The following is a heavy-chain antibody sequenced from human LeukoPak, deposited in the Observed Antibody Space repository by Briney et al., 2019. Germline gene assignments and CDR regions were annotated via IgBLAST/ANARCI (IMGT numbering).Heavy chain of an antibody. V-gene: IGHV3-21*01. D-gene: IGHD6-13*01. J-gene: IGHJ3*02. CDR2: ISSSSSYI. Sequence: MAGGSLRLSCAASGFTFSSYSMNWVRQAPGKGLEWVSSISSSSSYIYYADSVKGRFTISRDNAKNSLYLQMNSLRAEDTAVYYCARKVIAPGAFDIWGQGTMVTVSS. CDR1: GFTFSSYS. CDR3: ARKVIAPGAFDI.